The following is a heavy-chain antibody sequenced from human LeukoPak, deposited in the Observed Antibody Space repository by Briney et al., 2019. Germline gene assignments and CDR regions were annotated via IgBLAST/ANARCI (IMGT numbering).Heavy chain of an antibody. CDR1: GFTFSNYA. J-gene: IGHJ4*02. D-gene: IGHD5-18*01. V-gene: IGHV3-23*01. Sequence: GGSLRLSCAASGFTFSNYAMSWVRRAPGKGLEWVSGISGGGDSSYYADSVKGRFTISRDNSKNTLYLQMNSLRAEDTAVYYCAKKAYSYGPFDYWGQGTLVTVSS. CDR2: ISGGGDSS. CDR3: AKKAYSYGPFDY.